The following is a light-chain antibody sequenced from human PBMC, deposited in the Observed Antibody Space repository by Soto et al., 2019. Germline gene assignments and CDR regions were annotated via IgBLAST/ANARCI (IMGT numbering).Light chain of an antibody. CDR3: TSYTSDNTRV. J-gene: IGLJ3*02. CDR2: DVS. CDR1: SSDVGGYDY. V-gene: IGLV2-14*03. Sequence: QSALTQPASVSGSPGQSITISCTGTSSDVGGYDYVSWFQQHPGKAPKLMIYDVSNRPSGVSNRFSGSKSGNTASLTISGLQAEDEADYYCTSYTSDNTRVFGGGTNSPS.